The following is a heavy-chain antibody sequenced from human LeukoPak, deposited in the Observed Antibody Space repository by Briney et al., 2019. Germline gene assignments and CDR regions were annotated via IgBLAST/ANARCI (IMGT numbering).Heavy chain of an antibody. CDR1: GFTFSSYG. CDR2: IWYDGSNK. CDR3: ARAPYYFDSRGYYYFDS. J-gene: IGHJ4*02. D-gene: IGHD3-22*01. Sequence: GGSLRLSCAASGFTFSSYGMHWVRQAPGKGLEWVAVIWYDGSNKYYADSVKGRFTISRHNSNKTLYLQMNNLTAEDTAVYYCARAPYYFDSRGYYYFDSWGQGAQVTVSS. V-gene: IGHV3-33*01.